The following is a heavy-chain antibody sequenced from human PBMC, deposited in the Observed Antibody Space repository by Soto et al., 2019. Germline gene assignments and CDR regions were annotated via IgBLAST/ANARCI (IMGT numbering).Heavy chain of an antibody. CDR2: IIPIFGTA. CDR1: GGTFSSYA. D-gene: IGHD2-2*01. V-gene: IGHV1-69*06. Sequence: GASVKVSCKASGGTFSSYAISWVRQAPGQGLEWMGGIIPIFGTANYAQKFQGRVTITADKSTSTAYMELSSLRSEDTAVYYCASKDIVVVPDPGYYYYGMDVWGQGPTVTVSS. CDR3: ASKDIVVVPDPGYYYYGMDV. J-gene: IGHJ6*02.